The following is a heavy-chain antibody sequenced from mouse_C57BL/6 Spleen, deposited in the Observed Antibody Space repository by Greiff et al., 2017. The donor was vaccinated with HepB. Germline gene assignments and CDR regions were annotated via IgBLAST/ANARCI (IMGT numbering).Heavy chain of an antibody. V-gene: IGHV1-62-2*01. J-gene: IGHJ4*01. CDR2: FYPGSGSI. D-gene: IGHD2-4*01. CDR3: ARHDGAPYDYGYAMDD. CDR1: GYTFTEYT. Sequence: VKLQESGAELVKPGASVKLSCKASGYTFTEYTIHWVKQRSGQGLEWIGWFYPGSGSIKYNEKFKDKATLTADKSSSTVYMELSRLTSEDSAVYFCARHDGAPYDYGYAMDDWGQGTSVTVSS.